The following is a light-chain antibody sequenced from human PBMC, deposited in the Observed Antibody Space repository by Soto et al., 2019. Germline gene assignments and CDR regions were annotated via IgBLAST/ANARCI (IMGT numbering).Light chain of an antibody. CDR2: DAS. Sequence: DIQMTQSPSTLSASVGDRVTITCRASQSISSWLAWYQQKPGKAPKLLIYDASSLESGVPSSFSGSGSGTEFTLTISSLQPDDFATYYCQQYNSYSHLFGQGTKLEIK. CDR1: QSISSW. CDR3: QQYNSYSHL. V-gene: IGKV1-5*01. J-gene: IGKJ2*01.